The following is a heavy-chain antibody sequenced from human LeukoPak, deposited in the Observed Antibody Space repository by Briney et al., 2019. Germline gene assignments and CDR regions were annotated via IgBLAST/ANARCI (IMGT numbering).Heavy chain of an antibody. V-gene: IGHV5-10-1*01. CDR2: IDPSDSYT. CDR3: ARRGYYYYGMDV. D-gene: IGHD3-10*01. CDR1: GYSFTSYW. J-gene: IGHJ6*02. Sequence: RRESLKISCKGSGYSFTSYWISWLRQMPGKGLEWMGRIDPSDSYTNYSPSFQGHVTISADKSISTAYLQWSSLKASDTAMYFCARRGYYYYGMDVWGQGTTVTVSS.